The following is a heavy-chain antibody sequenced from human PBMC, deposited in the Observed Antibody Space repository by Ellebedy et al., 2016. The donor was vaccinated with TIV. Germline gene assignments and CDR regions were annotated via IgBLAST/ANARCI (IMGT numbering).Heavy chain of an antibody. CDR2: INPNSGGT. Sequence: GASVKVSCKASGYTFTAYYMHWVRQAPGQGLEWMGRINPNSGGTNYGQKFQGRVTMTRDTSISTAYMELSRLRSDETAGYYCARGQGGELRTMYAFDIWGQGTMVTVSS. V-gene: IGHV1-2*02. J-gene: IGHJ3*02. D-gene: IGHD1-26*01. CDR3: ARGQGGELRTMYAFDI. CDR1: GYTFTAYY.